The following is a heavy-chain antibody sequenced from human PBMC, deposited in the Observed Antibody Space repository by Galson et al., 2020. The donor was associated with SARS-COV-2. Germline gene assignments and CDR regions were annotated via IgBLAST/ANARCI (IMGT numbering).Heavy chain of an antibody. V-gene: IGHV4-59*01. CDR3: ARGGLAAARTVDAFDI. D-gene: IGHD6-13*01. J-gene: IGHJ3*02. CDR1: GDSISRSY. Sequence: SETLSLTCTVSGDSISRSYWSWIRQSPGNGLEWIGYVYYTLIYPRGSTNYNPSFKSRVTMSLDTSKNQFSLKLSSMTAADTAVYYCARGGLAAARTVDAFDIWGQGTMVTVSS. CDR2: VYYTLIYPRGST.